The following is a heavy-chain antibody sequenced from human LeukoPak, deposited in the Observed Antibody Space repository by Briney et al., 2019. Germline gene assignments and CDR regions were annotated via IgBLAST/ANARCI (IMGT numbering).Heavy chain of an antibody. Sequence: SETLSLTCTVSGGSISDYYWNWIRRPPGKGLEWIGEIYNSGSTIYNPSLKSRVTISVDTSKNQSSLNLNSVTVADTAVYYCVRAYDYWGQGTLVTVSS. CDR3: VRAYDY. V-gene: IGHV4-34*01. J-gene: IGHJ4*02. CDR2: IYNSGST. CDR1: GGSISDYY.